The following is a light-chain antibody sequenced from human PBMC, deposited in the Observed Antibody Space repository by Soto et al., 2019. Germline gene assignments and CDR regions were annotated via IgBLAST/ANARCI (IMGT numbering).Light chain of an antibody. CDR3: CSYTSTNTLYV. V-gene: IGLV2-23*02. CDR2: EVS. CDR1: ISDVGTYNL. Sequence: QSALTQPASVSGSPGQSISISCTGTISDVGTYNLVSWYQQHPGKAPKLMIYEVSERPSGITDRFSGSKSGNTASLTISGLQAEDEADYYCCSYTSTNTLYVFGTGTKVTVL. J-gene: IGLJ1*01.